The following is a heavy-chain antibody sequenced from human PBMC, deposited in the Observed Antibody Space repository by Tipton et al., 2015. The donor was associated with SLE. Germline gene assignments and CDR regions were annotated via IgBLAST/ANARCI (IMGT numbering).Heavy chain of an antibody. CDR3: ARDDVVTTVTTPPWYFDY. J-gene: IGHJ4*02. D-gene: IGHD4-17*01. CDR1: GFTFSSYS. V-gene: IGHV3-7*01. Sequence: GSLRLSCVASGFTFSSYSMNWVRQAPGKGLEWVANIKQDGSEKYYVDSVKGRFTISRDNAKNSLYLQMNSLRAEDTAVYYCARDDVVTTVTTPPWYFDYWGQGTLVTVSS. CDR2: IKQDGSEK.